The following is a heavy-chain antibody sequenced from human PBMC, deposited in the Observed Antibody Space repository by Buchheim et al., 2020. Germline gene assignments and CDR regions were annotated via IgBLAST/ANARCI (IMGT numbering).Heavy chain of an antibody. CDR3: AKDTGWTISNSYGMDV. D-gene: IGHD3-3*02. CDR2: ISGSGGST. Sequence: EVQLLESGGGLVQPGGSLRLSCAASGFTFSSYAMSWVRQAPGKGLEWVSAISGSGGSTYYADSVTGRFTISRDTSKNTLYLQMNSLRAEDTAVYYCAKDTGWTISNSYGMDVWGQGTT. CDR1: GFTFSSYA. J-gene: IGHJ6*02. V-gene: IGHV3-23*01.